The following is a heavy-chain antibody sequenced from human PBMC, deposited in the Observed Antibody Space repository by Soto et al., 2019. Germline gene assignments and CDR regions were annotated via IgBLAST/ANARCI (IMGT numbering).Heavy chain of an antibody. CDR1: GGYISSSSYY. D-gene: IGHD6-19*01. J-gene: IGHJ5*02. V-gene: IGHV4-39*01. CDR2: IYYSGSI. Sequence: SETLSPTCSVSGGYISSSSYYWGGIRQPPGKGLEWIGSIYYSGSIYYNPSLKSRVTISVDTSKNQFSLKLSSVTAAETAVYYCARQSSGWYNWFDPWGQGTLVTVSS. CDR3: ARQSSGWYNWFDP.